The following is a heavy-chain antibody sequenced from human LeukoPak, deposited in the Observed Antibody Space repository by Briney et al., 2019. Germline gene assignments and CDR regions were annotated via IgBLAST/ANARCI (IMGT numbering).Heavy chain of an antibody. CDR3: ARVTATTPFDN. CDR1: GGSISSSSW. J-gene: IGHJ4*02. Sequence: SETLSLTCAVSGGSISSSSWWSWVRKPPGKGLEWIGEISHGGSTNYNPSLESRVTISVDTSKNQFSLNLDSVTAADTAVYFCARVTATTPFDNWGQGILVTVSS. D-gene: IGHD1-1*01. V-gene: IGHV4-4*02. CDR2: ISHGGST.